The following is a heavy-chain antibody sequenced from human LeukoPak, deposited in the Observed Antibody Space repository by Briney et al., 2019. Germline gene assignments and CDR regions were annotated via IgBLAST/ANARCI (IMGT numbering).Heavy chain of an antibody. Sequence: GGSLRLSCAASGFTFSSYWMHWVRQAPGKGPVWVSRINNDGSATTYADSVKGRFTISRDDAKNTLYLQMNSLRAEDTAVYYCVRGGESTWSWGQGTLVTVSS. CDR1: GFTFSSYW. CDR3: VRGGESTWS. J-gene: IGHJ5*02. V-gene: IGHV3-74*01. D-gene: IGHD2-15*01. CDR2: INNDGSAT.